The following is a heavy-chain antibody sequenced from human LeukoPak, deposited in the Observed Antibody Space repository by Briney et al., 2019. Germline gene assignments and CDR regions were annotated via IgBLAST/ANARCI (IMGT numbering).Heavy chain of an antibody. D-gene: IGHD1-26*01. V-gene: IGHV3-23*01. Sequence: GGSLRLSCAASGFTFSSYAMSWVRQAPGKGLEWVSAISGSGGSTYYADSVKGRFTISRDNSKNTLYLQMNSLRAEDTAVYYCARAPEKVGWDQYAFDIWGQGTMVTVSS. J-gene: IGHJ3*02. CDR3: ARAPEKVGWDQYAFDI. CDR1: GFTFSSYA. CDR2: ISGSGGST.